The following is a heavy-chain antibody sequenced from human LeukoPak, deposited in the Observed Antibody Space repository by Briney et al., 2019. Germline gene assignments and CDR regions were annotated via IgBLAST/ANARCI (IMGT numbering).Heavy chain of an antibody. J-gene: IGHJ4*02. CDR2: ISWNSGSI. V-gene: IGHV3-9*01. CDR1: GFTFDDYA. CDR3: AKPAGGSYYS. Sequence: GGSLRLSCAASGFTFDDYAMHWVRQAPGKGLEWVSGISWNSGSIVYADSVKGRFTISGDNAKNSLYLQMNSLRAEDTALYYCAKPAGGSYYSWGQGTLVTAAS. D-gene: IGHD1-26*01.